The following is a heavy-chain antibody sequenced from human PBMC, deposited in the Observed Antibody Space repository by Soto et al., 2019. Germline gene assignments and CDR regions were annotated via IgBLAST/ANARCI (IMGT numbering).Heavy chain of an antibody. V-gene: IGHV1-69*13. D-gene: IGHD2-2*02. Sequence: ASVKVSCKASGGTFSSYAISWVRQAAGQGVEWMGGIIPIFGTANYAQKFQGRVTITADESTSTAYMELSSLRSEDTAVYYCARDRCSSTSCYKGLERQGYFAYWGQGTLVTVSS. CDR3: ARDRCSSTSCYKGLERQGYFAY. CDR1: GGTFSSYA. J-gene: IGHJ4*02. CDR2: IIPIFGTA.